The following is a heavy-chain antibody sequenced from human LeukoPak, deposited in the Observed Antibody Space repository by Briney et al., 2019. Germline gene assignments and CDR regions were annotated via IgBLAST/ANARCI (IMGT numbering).Heavy chain of an antibody. D-gene: IGHD4-17*01. CDR3: ARVDYGDYPY. Sequence: ASVKVSCKASGYTFTGYYMHWVRQATGQGLEWMGWMNPNSGNTGYAQKFQGRVTMTRNTSISTAYMELSSLRSEDTAVYYCARVDYGDYPYWGQGTLVTVSS. CDR1: GYTFTGYY. CDR2: MNPNSGNT. J-gene: IGHJ4*02. V-gene: IGHV1-8*02.